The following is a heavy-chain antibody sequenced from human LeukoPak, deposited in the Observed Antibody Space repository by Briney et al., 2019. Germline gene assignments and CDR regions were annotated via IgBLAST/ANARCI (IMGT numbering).Heavy chain of an antibody. J-gene: IGHJ4*02. CDR1: GGSFSGYY. V-gene: IGHV4-34*01. CDR2: INHSGST. CDR3: ARERDHYDY. Sequence: PSETLSLTCAVYGGSFSGYYWSWIRQPPGKGLEWIGEINHSGSTNYNPSLKSRVTISVDTSKNQFSLKLSSVTAADTAVYYCARERDHYDYWGQGTLVTVSS.